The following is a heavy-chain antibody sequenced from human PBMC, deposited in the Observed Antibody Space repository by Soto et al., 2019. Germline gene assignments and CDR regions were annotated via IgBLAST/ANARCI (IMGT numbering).Heavy chain of an antibody. CDR3: ARASSSSSAADY. CDR2: IYDSESA. J-gene: IGHJ4*02. D-gene: IGHD6-6*01. V-gene: IGHV4-31*03. Sequence: QVQLQESGPGLVKPSQTLSLTCNVSGESISSGGYYWSWIRHHPRKGLEWIGYIYDSESAYYNPSRKNRVTISMDTSKNHFAMRLSSVTDADTAVYYCARASSSSSAADYWGQGTLVTVSS. CDR1: GESISSGGYY.